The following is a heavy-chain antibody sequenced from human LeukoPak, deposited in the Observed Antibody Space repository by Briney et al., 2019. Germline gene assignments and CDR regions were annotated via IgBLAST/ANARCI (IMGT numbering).Heavy chain of an antibody. CDR2: ISSYSSTI. V-gene: IGHV3-48*01. D-gene: IGHD6-13*01. Sequence: GGSLRLSCAASGFTFGRYNMNWVRQAPGKGLEWISYISSYSSTIFYADSVKGRLTISRDNSKNTLYLQMNSLRAEDTAVYYCAKGRSGIAAAGLNYWGQGTLVTASS. J-gene: IGHJ4*02. CDR1: GFTFGRYN. CDR3: AKGRSGIAAAGLNY.